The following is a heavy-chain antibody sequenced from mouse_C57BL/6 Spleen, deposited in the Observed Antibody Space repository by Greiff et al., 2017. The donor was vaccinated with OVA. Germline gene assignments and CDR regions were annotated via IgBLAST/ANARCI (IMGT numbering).Heavy chain of an antibody. CDR1: GFSLTSYG. J-gene: IGHJ4*01. CDR2: IWRGGST. V-gene: IGHV2-5*01. D-gene: IGHD1-1*01. CDR3: AKGDYYGSSLYAMDY. Sequence: VQLQQSGPGLVQPSQSLSITCTVSGFSLTSYGVHWVRQSPGKGLEWLGVIWRGGSTDYNAAFMSRLSITKDNSKSQVFFKMNSLQADDTAIYYCAKGDYYGSSLYAMDYWGQGTSVTVSS.